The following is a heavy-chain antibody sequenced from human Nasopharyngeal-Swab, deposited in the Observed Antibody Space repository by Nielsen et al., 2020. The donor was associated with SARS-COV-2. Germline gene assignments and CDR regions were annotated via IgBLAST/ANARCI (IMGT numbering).Heavy chain of an antibody. D-gene: IGHD5-12*01. CDR2: IWYDGSNK. J-gene: IGHJ6*02. V-gene: IGHV3-33*01. CDR1: GFTFSSYG. CDR3: ARAYSPADYGMDV. Sequence: GESLKISCAASGFTFSSYGMHWVRQAPGKGLEWVAVIWYDGSNKYYADSVKGRFTTSRDNSKNTLYLQMNSLRAEDTAVYYCARAYSPADYGMDVWGQGTTVTVSS.